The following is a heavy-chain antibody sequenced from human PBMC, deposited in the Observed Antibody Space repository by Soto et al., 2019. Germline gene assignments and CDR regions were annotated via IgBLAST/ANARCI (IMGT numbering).Heavy chain of an antibody. CDR3: ARSDVCYPGGDDAFDL. J-gene: IGHJ3*01. CDR2: IIPMFGTT. CDR1: GGTFSSHA. Sequence: QVQLVQSGAEVKKPGSSVKVSCKTSGGTFSSHALTWLRQAPGQGLEWMGGIIPMFGTTYTSQKFQGRVAISADETTSTLELSSLRSEDTAVYFCARSDVCYPGGDDAFDLWGQGTTVIVSS. D-gene: IGHD2-15*01. V-gene: IGHV1-69*01.